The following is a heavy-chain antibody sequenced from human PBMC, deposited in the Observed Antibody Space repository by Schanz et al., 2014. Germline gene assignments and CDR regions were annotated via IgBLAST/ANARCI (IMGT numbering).Heavy chain of an antibody. V-gene: IGHV3-7*03. J-gene: IGHJ4*02. Sequence: EVQLLESGGGLVQPGGSLRLSCAASGFTFSAYWMAWVRQAPGKGLEWVAAINQAASVQYYVDSVKGRFTLSRDNAKNSMYLQMNSLRVEDTAVYYCARDPNSVNEIDYWGQGTLVTVSS. CDR2: INQAASVQ. CDR1: GFTFSAYW. CDR3: ARDPNSVNEIDY. D-gene: IGHD5-12*01.